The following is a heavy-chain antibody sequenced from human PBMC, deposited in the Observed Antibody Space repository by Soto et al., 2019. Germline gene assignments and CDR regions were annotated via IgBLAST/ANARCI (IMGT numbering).Heavy chain of an antibody. J-gene: IGHJ6*02. V-gene: IGHV1-69*01. CDR2: IIPMFGSA. CDR1: GGTFDNFA. Sequence: QVHLVQSGAEVRKPGSSVKVACKASGGTFDNFAVSWVRQAPGQGLEWMGAIIPMFGSADYAQKFQGRVTMTAAESTNTAYMDLSSLRSEDTAVYYCARDRRISMVGGEPHTHYGMAVWGQGTTVTVSS. CDR3: ARDRRISMVGGEPHTHYGMAV. D-gene: IGHD3-10*01.